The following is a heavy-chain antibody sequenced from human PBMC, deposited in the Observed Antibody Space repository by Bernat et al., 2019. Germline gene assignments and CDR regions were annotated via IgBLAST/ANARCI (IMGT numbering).Heavy chain of an antibody. D-gene: IGHD1-26*01. J-gene: IGHJ6*02. CDR3: AKGRSGNYYYYGMDV. CDR2: ISSSSSYI. V-gene: IGHV3-21*01. Sequence: EVQLVESGGGLVKPGGSLRLSCAASGFTFSSYSMNWVRQAPGKGLEWVSSISSSSSYIYYADSVKGRFTISRDNSKNTLYLQMNSLRAEDTAVYYCAKGRSGNYYYYGMDVWGQGTTVTVSS. CDR1: GFTFSSYS.